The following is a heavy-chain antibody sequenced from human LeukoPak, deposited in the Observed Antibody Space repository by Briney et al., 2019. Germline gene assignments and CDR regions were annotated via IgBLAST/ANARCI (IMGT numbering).Heavy chain of an antibody. CDR1: GFTFSNAC. CDR3: TVISGDY. V-gene: IGHV3-15*01. CDR2: IKSKTDGGTT. D-gene: IGHD2-21*01. J-gene: IGHJ4*02. Sequence: PGGSLRLSCAASGFTFSNACMSWVRQAPGKGLEWVGRIKSKTDGGTTDYAAPVKGRFTISRDDSKSIAYLQMNSLKTEDTAVYYCTVISGDYWGQGTLVTVSS.